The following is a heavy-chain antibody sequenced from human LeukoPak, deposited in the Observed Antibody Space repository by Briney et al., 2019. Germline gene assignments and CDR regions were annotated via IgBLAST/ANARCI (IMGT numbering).Heavy chain of an antibody. D-gene: IGHD2-15*01. CDR3: ARERDCSGTGCYSDH. CDR2: IRHSGST. V-gene: IGHV4-34*01. J-gene: IGHJ4*02. Sequence: SETLSLTCGFYGVSFTSYYWSWIRQPPGKGLEWIGQIRHSGSTNYNPSLKSGVIMPVNTSKSQFSLKVNSVSAADRAVYYCARERDCSGTGCYSDHWGQGTLVSVSS. CDR1: GVSFTSYY.